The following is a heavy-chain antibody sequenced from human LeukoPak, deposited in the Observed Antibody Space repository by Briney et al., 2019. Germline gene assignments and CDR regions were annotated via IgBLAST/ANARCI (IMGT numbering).Heavy chain of an antibody. D-gene: IGHD4-17*01. V-gene: IGHV3-33*01. CDR3: ARDAGYDGDYAYFQH. Sequence: GSLRLSCAASGFTFSSYGMHWVRQAPGKGLEWVAVIWYDGSNKYYADSVKGRFTISRDNSKNTLYLQMNSLRAEDTAVYYCARDAGYDGDYAYFQHWGQGTLVTVSS. CDR1: GFTFSSYG. CDR2: IWYDGSNK. J-gene: IGHJ1*01.